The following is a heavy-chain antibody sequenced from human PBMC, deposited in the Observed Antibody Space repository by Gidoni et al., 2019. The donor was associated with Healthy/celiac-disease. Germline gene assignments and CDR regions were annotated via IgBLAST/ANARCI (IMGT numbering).Heavy chain of an antibody. V-gene: IGHV1-69*10. CDR3: AREGSSYASWFDP. J-gene: IGHJ5*02. Sequence: QVQLVQSGAEVKKPGSSVKVSCKASGGTFSSYAISWVRQAPGQGLEWMGGIIPILGIANYAQKFQGRVTITADKSTSTAYMELSSLRSEDTAVYYCAREGSSYASWFDPWGQETLVTVSS. D-gene: IGHD2-2*01. CDR1: GGTFSSYA. CDR2: IIPILGIA.